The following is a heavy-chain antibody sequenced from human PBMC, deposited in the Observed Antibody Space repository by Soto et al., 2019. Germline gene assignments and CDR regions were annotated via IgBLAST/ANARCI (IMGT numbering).Heavy chain of an antibody. J-gene: IGHJ4*02. CDR2: IKQDGSEK. Sequence: EVQLVESGGGLVQPGGSLRLSCAASGFTCSSYWMSWVRQAPGKGLEWVANIKQDGSEKYYVDSVKGRFTISRDNAKNSLYLQMNSLRAEDTAVYYCARDGYDLWSGYPTDYWGQGTLVTVSS. CDR1: GFTCSSYW. D-gene: IGHD3-3*01. CDR3: ARDGYDLWSGYPTDY. V-gene: IGHV3-7*01.